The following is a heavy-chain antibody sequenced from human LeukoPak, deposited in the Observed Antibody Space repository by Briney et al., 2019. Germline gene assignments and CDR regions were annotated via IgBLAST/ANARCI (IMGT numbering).Heavy chain of an antibody. CDR1: GFTVSTNY. D-gene: IGHD6-19*01. CDR3: TVSSGWYYYYYMDV. Sequence: GGSLRLSCAASGFTVSTNYMSWVRQAPGKGLEWVSVIYSNDNTYYADSVKGRFTISRDNSKNTLYLQMNSLKTEDTAVYYCTVSSGWYYYYYMDVWGKGTTVTVSS. V-gene: IGHV3-53*01. J-gene: IGHJ6*03. CDR2: IYSNDNT.